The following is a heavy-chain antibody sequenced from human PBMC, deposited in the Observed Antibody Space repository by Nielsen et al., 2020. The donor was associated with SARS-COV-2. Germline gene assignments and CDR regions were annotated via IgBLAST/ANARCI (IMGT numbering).Heavy chain of an antibody. V-gene: IGHV7-4-1*02. J-gene: IGHJ4*02. CDR1: GYTFTSYA. Sequence: ASVKVSCKASGYTFTSYAMNWVRQAPRQGLEWMGWINTNTGNPTYAQGFTGRFVFSLDASVSTAYLQISSLKAEDTAVYYCAGGLWFGEFLFDYWGQGTPVTVSS. D-gene: IGHD3-10*01. CDR3: AGGLWFGEFLFDY. CDR2: INTNTGNP.